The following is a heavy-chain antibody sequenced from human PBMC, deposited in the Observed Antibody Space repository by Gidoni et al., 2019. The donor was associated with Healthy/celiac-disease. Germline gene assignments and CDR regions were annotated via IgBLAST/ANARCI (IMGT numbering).Heavy chain of an antibody. D-gene: IGHD4-17*01. J-gene: IGHJ4*02. Sequence: EVQLVESGGGLVQPGGSLRLSCAASGFTFSSYSMNWVRQAPGKGLEWVSYISSSSSTIYYADSVKGRFTISRDNAKNSLYLQMNSLRAEDTAVYYCARDALYGDYAVDYWGQGTLVTVSS. CDR2: ISSSSSTI. CDR1: GFTFSSYS. CDR3: ARDALYGDYAVDY. V-gene: IGHV3-48*01.